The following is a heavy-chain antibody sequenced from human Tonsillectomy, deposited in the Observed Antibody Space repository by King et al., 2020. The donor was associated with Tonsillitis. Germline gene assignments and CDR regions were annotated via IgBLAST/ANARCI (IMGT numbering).Heavy chain of an antibody. CDR1: GGAITSYY. D-gene: IGHD2-8*01. CDR3: ARIPHTNVYLWAFDV. CDR2: IYYSGTT. Sequence: QLQESGPGLVKPSETLSLICTVSGGAITSYYWSWIRQPPGKELEWIGHIYYSGTTNYNPSLKSRVTISVDTSKRQFSLNLSSMTPADTAVYYCARIPHTNVYLWAFDVCGRGTMVTVSS. V-gene: IGHV4-59*01. J-gene: IGHJ3*01.